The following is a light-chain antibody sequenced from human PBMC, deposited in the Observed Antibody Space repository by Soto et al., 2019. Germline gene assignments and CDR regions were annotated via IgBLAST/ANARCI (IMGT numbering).Light chain of an antibody. CDR3: SSFTTSNTYV. J-gene: IGLJ1*01. V-gene: IGLV2-14*03. CDR1: NSDIGAFDY. CDR2: DVC. Sequence: QSALTQPASVSGSPGQSITISCTGTNSDIGAFDYVSWYQQHPGQVPKLIIRDVCDRPSGVSDRFSGSKSGNTASLTISGLQTEDEADYYCSSFTTSNTYVFGTGTKLT.